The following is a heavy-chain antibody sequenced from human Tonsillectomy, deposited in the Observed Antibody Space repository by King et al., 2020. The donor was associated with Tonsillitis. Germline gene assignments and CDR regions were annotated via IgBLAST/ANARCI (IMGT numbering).Heavy chain of an antibody. D-gene: IGHD1-26*01. CDR1: GFTFSRYA. CDR2: LAYDGSNK. V-gene: IGHV3-30-3*01. J-gene: IGHJ3*02. CDR3: ARDLYSAFDI. Sequence: VQLVESGGGVVQPGRSLRLSCAASGFTFSRYAMDWVRQAPGKGLEWVAVLAYDGSNKYYADSLKGRFTISRDNSKNTLYLQMNSLRAEDTAVYYCARDLYSAFDIWGQGTKVTVSS.